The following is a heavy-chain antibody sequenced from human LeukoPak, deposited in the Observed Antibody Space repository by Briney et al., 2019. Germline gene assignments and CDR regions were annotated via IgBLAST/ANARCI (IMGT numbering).Heavy chain of an antibody. V-gene: IGHV6-1*01. D-gene: IGHD1-26*01. J-gene: IGHJ4*02. CDR1: GDSVSINSAA. CDR2: TYYRYKWYN. CDR3: ARESPWWELLGGYFDY. Sequence: SQTLSLTCAISGDSVSINSAAWNWIRQSPSRGLEWLGRTYYRYKWYNDYAVSVKSRITINPDTSKNQFSLQLNSVTPEDTAVYYCARESPWWELLGGYFDYWGQGTLVTVSS.